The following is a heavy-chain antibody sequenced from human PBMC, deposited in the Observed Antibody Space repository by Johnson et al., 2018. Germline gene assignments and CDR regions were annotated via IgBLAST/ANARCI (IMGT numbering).Heavy chain of an antibody. Sequence: QVQLVESGGGVVQXGRSLRLXCAASGFTFSSYGMHWVRQAPGKGLEWVAVIWYDGSNKYYADSVKGRFTISRDNSKNTLYLQMNSLKTEDTAVFYCRGGSGSPMGYYSGVDVWGQGTTVTVSS. D-gene: IGHD3-10*01. CDR2: IWYDGSNK. J-gene: IGHJ6*02. V-gene: IGHV3-33*01. CDR1: GFTFSSYG. CDR3: RGGSGSPMGYYSGVDV.